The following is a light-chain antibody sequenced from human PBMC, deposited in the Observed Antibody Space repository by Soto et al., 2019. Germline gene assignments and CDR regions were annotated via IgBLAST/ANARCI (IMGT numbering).Light chain of an antibody. CDR3: QQANSFPRT. Sequence: DIQMTQSPSSVSVSVGDRVTITCRASQDIGSWLAWYQQEPGQAPKLLIYAASSLQSGVPSRFSGSGSGTDFTLTITSLQPEDFATYYCQQANSFPRTFGQGTRLEIK. J-gene: IGKJ5*01. CDR2: AAS. CDR1: QDIGSW. V-gene: IGKV1D-12*01.